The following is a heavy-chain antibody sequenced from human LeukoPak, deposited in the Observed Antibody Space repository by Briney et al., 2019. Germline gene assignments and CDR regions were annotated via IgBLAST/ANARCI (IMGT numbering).Heavy chain of an antibody. D-gene: IGHD4-23*01. Sequence: SETLSLTCVVSGYSISSRNWWGWIRQRPGQGLEWIGHIFYSGRTYCSPSLTSRVTMSIDTSQNHFSLRLSSVIAADTAVYFCARYGGDSDWYYDLWGRGTLVTVSS. V-gene: IGHV4-28*01. CDR1: GYSISSRNW. J-gene: IGHJ2*01. CDR3: ARYGGDSDWYYDL. CDR2: IFYSGRT.